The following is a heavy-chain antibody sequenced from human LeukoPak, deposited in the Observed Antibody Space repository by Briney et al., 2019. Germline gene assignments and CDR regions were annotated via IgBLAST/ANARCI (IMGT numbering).Heavy chain of an antibody. V-gene: IGHV4-4*07. J-gene: IGHJ4*02. CDR1: GGSISNYY. CDR2: IYSSGST. D-gene: IGHD1-26*01. CDR3: AREDSLSYSIYFDY. Sequence: SETLSLTCTVSGGSISNYYWSWIRQPAGNGLEWIGRIYSSGSTNYNPSLKSRVTMSVDTSKNQFSLKLSSVTAADTAVYYCAREDSLSYSIYFDYWGQGTLVTVSS.